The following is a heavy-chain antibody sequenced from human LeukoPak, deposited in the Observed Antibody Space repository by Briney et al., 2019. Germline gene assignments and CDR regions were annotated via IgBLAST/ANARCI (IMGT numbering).Heavy chain of an antibody. D-gene: IGHD2-21*02. CDR2: INSDGSST. J-gene: IGHJ4*02. CDR1: GFTFSSYW. CDR3: ASIHFAVVTRPNDY. Sequence: GGSLRLSCAASGFTFSSYWMHWVRQAPGKGLVWVSRINSDGSSTSYADSVKGRFTISRDNAKNTLYLQMNSLRAEDTAVYYCASIHFAVVTRPNDYWGQGTLVTVSS. V-gene: IGHV3-74*01.